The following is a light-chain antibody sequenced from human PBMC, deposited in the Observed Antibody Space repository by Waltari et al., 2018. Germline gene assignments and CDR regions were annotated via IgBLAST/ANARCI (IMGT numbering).Light chain of an antibody. CDR2: AAS. V-gene: IGKV1-33*01. J-gene: IGKJ5*01. CDR1: QSISNY. Sequence: DIQMTQSPSSLSASVGDRVTITCRASQSISNYLNWYQQKPGKAPKLLIYAASSLQSGVPSRFSCSGSGTDFTFTISSLQPEDIATYYCQQYDNLPITFGQGTRLEIK. CDR3: QQYDNLPIT.